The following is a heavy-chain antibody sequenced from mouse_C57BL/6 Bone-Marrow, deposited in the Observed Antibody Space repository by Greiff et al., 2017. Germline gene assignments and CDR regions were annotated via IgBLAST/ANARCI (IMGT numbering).Heavy chain of an antibody. D-gene: IGHD2-5*01. CDR3: TTYSNYWDFDV. CDR1: GFNIKDDY. CDR2: IDPENGDT. J-gene: IGHJ1*03. Sequence: EVQLQQSGAELVRPGASVKLSCKASGFNIKDDYMHWVKQRPEQGLEWIGWIDPENGDTEYASKFQGNATITADTSSNTAYLQLSSLTSEDTAVYYCTTYSNYWDFDVWGTGTTVTVSS. V-gene: IGHV14-4*01.